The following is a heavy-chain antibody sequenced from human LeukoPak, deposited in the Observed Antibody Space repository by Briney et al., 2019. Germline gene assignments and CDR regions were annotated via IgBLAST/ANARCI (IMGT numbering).Heavy chain of an antibody. CDR1: GFTFSNYG. D-gene: IGHD2-15*01. CDR2: ISYDGSNK. CDR3: AKGGDIVVAPSGYFDL. J-gene: IGHJ2*01. Sequence: GGSLRLSCAASGFTFSNYGMHWVRQAPGKGLEWVAVISYDGSNKYYADSVKGRFTISRDNSKNTLYLQMNSLRAEDTAVYYCAKGGDIVVAPSGYFDLWGRGTLVTVSS. V-gene: IGHV3-30*18.